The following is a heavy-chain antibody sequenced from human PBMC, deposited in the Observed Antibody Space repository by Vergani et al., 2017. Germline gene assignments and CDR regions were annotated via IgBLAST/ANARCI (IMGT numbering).Heavy chain of an antibody. CDR2: ISYDGSNK. V-gene: IGHV3-30*18. D-gene: IGHD2-2*01. J-gene: IGHJ6*03. CDR1: GFTFSSYG. CDR3: AKEECSSTSCYYYYYYMDV. Sequence: QVQLVESGGGVVQPGRSLRLSCAASGFTFSSYGMHWVRQAPGKGLEWVAVISYDGSNKYYADSVKGRFTISRDNSKNTLYLQMNSLRAEDTAVYYCAKEECSSTSCYYYYYYMDVWGKGTTVTVSS.